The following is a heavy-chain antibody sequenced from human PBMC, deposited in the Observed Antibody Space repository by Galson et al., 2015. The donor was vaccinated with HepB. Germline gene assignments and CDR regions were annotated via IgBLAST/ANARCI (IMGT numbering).Heavy chain of an antibody. CDR2: IIPIFGTA. Sequence: SVKVSCKASGGTFSSYAISWVRQAPGQGLEWMEGIIPIFGTANYAQKFQGRVTITADESTNTAYMELSSLRSEDTAVYYCAQYCSGGSCYGDYWGQGTLVTVSS. CDR1: GGTFSSYA. CDR3: AQYCSGGSCYGDY. J-gene: IGHJ4*02. V-gene: IGHV1-69*13. D-gene: IGHD2-15*01.